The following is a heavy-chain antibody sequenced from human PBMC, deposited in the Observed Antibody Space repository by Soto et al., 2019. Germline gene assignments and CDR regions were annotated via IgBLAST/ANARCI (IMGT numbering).Heavy chain of an antibody. CDR3: ARDDYKDGGNNWFDP. V-gene: IGHV4-4*07. CDR1: GGSITNYY. CDR2: IYTKERT. Sequence: SETLSLTCTVSGGSITNYYWSWIRQHAGKGLEWIGRIYTKERTNYTLSFRNRVTMSVDTSKNQFSLKLDAVTAADTAVYYCARDDYKDGGNNWFDPWGQGTLVTVSS. D-gene: IGHD3-16*01. J-gene: IGHJ5*02.